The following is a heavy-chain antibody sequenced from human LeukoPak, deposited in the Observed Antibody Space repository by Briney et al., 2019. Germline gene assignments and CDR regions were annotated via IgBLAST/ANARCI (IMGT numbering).Heavy chain of an antibody. Sequence: ASVKVSCKASGYTLTDYYMHWVRQAPGQGLEWIGRINPNSGGTNYAQKFQGRVTMTRDTSISTVYMELSRLRSDDTAVYYCARVGYYESSGYYEDRGQGTLVTVSS. D-gene: IGHD3-22*01. CDR2: INPNSGGT. CDR1: GYTLTDYY. CDR3: ARVGYYESSGYYED. V-gene: IGHV1-2*06. J-gene: IGHJ4*02.